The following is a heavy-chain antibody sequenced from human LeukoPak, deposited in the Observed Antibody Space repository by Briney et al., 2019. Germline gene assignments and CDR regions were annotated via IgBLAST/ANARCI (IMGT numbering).Heavy chain of an antibody. CDR3: ASLRASTIGAHYAMDV. Sequence: PSETLSLTCTVFGGSISSYYWSWIRQAPGKGLEWIGYIYHSGSTNYNPSLKSRVTISVDTSKNQFSLKLSSVTAADTAVYYCASLRASTIGAHYAMDVWGQGTTVTVSS. J-gene: IGHJ6*02. CDR1: GGSISSYY. V-gene: IGHV4-59*08. D-gene: IGHD1-26*01. CDR2: IYHSGST.